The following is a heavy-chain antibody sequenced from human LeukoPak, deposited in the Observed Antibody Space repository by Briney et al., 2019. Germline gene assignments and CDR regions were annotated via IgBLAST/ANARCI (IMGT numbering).Heavy chain of an antibody. V-gene: IGHV4-61*01. CDR2: IYYSGST. CDR1: GGSISSSSYY. D-gene: IGHD1-26*01. CDR3: ARDFPVNSGSYYYYGMDV. J-gene: IGHJ6*01. Sequence: SETLSLTCTVSGGSISSSSYYWSWIRQPPGKGLEWIGYIYYSGSTNYNPSLKSRVTISVDTSKNQFSLKLSSVTAADTAVYYCARDFPVNSGSYYYYGMDVWGQGTTVTVSS.